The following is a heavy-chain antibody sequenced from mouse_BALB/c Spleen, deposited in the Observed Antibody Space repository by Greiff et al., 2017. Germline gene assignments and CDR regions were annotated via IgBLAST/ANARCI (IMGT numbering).Heavy chain of an antibody. V-gene: IGHV5-17*02. D-gene: IGHD3-1*01. Sequence: DVKLVESGGGLVQPGGSRKLSCAASGFTFSSFGMHWVRQAPEKGLEWVAYISSGSSTIYYADTVKGRFTISRDNPKNTLFLQMTSLRSEDTAMYYCARSGQLGTSWFAYWGQGTLVTVSA. CDR2: ISSGSSTI. J-gene: IGHJ3*01. CDR1: GFTFSSFG. CDR3: ARSGQLGTSWFAY.